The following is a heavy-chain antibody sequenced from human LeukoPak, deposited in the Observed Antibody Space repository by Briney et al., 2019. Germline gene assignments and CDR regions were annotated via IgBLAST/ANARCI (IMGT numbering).Heavy chain of an antibody. CDR1: GFTFSSYS. D-gene: IGHD5-18*01. J-gene: IGHJ3*02. Sequence: PGGSLRLSCAASGFTFSSYSMNWVRQPPGKGLEWVSSISSSSSYIYYADSVKGRFNITRDNAKNSLYLQMNSLRAEDTAVYYCASGPTAMVTSDAFDMWGQGTMGTVS. V-gene: IGHV3-21*01. CDR3: ASGPTAMVTSDAFDM. CDR2: ISSSSSYI.